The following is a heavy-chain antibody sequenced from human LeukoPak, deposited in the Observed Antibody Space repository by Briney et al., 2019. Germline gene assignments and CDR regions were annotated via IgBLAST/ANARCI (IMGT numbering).Heavy chain of an antibody. D-gene: IGHD6-6*01. Sequence: GGSLRLSCAASGFTFSSHPMHWVRQAPGKGLEYVSVISPDGDSTFYADSVKGRFTISRDNSKNTLYLQMGSLRPEDMATCYCAREIYRFGSSSLDYWGQGTLVTVSS. CDR1: GFTFSSHP. CDR3: AREIYRFGSSSLDY. V-gene: IGHV3-64*02. J-gene: IGHJ4*02. CDR2: ISPDGDST.